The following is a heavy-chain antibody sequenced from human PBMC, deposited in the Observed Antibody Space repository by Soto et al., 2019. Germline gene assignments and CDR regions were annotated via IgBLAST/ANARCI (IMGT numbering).Heavy chain of an antibody. V-gene: IGHV3-30*18. J-gene: IGHJ6*02. Sequence: GGSLRLSCAASGFTFSSYGMHWVRQAPGKGLEWVAVISYDGSNKYYADSVKGRFTISRDNSKNTLYLQMNSLRAEDTAVYYCAKDEALRFLEWFRYGMDGWGQGTTVTVSS. CDR1: GFTFSSYG. D-gene: IGHD3-3*01. CDR2: ISYDGSNK. CDR3: AKDEALRFLEWFRYGMDG.